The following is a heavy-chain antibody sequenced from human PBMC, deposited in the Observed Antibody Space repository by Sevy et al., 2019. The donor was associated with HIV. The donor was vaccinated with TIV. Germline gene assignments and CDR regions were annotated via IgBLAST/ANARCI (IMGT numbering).Heavy chain of an antibody. D-gene: IGHD1-1*01. CDR2: ITRTGEAT. V-gene: IGHV3-23*01. Sequence: GGSLRLSCAVSGFTFTAYPMAWVRQGPGKGLEWVSAITRTGEATHYADSVKGRFTISRDDSKSMLYLQMNRLKADDTAIYYCLKRKWDPSPGQDNWFDPWGQGTLVTFSS. CDR3: LKRKWDPSPGQDNWFDP. J-gene: IGHJ5*02. CDR1: GFTFTAYP.